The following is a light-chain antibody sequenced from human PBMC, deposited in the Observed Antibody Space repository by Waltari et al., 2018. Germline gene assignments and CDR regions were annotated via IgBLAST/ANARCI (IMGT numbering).Light chain of an antibody. J-gene: IGLJ2*01. CDR2: DVY. Sequence: QSALTQPASVSGSPGQSITISCTGTSSDVGGYDFSSWYQHSPGKAPKLVIYDVYYRPSGVSDRFSASKSGNTASLTISGLQTEDEADYYCSSYTSISTSVVFGGGTKLTVL. V-gene: IGLV2-14*03. CDR3: SSYTSISTSVV. CDR1: SSDVGGYDF.